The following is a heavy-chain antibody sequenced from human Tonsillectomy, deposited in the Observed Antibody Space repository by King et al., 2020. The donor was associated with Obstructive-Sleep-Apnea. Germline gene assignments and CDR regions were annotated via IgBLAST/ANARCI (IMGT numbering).Heavy chain of an antibody. J-gene: IGHJ4*02. V-gene: IGHV3-30*04. D-gene: IGHD3-10*01. CDR3: ARAGSKWFGEINAFDS. Sequence: VQLVESGGGVVQPGRSLRLSCTASGFTLSTYAMYWVRQAPGKGLEWVAGISYDGSNKYYADSVKGRFTISRDNSNNTLYLQINSLRPEDTTVYYCARAGSKWFGEINAFDSWGRGTLVTASS. CDR1: GFTLSTYA. CDR2: ISYDGSNK.